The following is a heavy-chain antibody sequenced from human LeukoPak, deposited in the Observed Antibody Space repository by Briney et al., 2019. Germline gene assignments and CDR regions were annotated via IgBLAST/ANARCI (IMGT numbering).Heavy chain of an antibody. J-gene: IGHJ5*02. CDR3: ARRSGSYSGFDP. V-gene: IGHV3-66*04. CDR2: IYSGGST. D-gene: IGHD1-26*01. CDR1: GFSVRSNY. Sequence: GGSLRLSCAASGFSVRSNYMSWVRQAPGKGLEWVSVIYSGGSTYYADSVKGRFTISRDNSKNTLYLQMNSLRAEDTAVYYCARRSGSYSGFDPWGQGTLVTVSS.